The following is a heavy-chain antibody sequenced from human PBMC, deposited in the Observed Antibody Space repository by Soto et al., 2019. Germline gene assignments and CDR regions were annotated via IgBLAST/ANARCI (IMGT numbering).Heavy chain of an antibody. V-gene: IGHV3-9*01. D-gene: IGHD6-13*01. CDR3: AKTIRAAAGTEAFDY. CDR2: ISWNSGSI. CDR1: GFTFDDYA. Sequence: EVQLVESGGGLVQPGRSLRLSCAASGFTFDDYAMHWVRQAPGKGLEWVSGISWNSGSIGYADSVKGRFTISRDNAKNSLYLQMNSLRAEDTALYYCAKTIRAAAGTEAFDYWGQGTLVTVSS. J-gene: IGHJ4*02.